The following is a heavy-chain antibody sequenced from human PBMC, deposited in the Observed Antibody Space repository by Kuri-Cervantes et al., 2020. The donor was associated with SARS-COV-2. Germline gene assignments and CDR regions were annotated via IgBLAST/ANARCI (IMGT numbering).Heavy chain of an antibody. D-gene: IGHD2-2*02. CDR2: ISGSGGST. Sequence: GESLKISGAASGFTFSSYSMNWVRQAPGKGLEWVSAISGSGGSTYYADSVKGRFTISRDNSKNTLYLQMNSLRAEDTAVYYCAKDLTFVVAAPAVIRATKALPITWGQGTLVAVSS. CDR3: AKDLTFVVAAPAVIRATKALPIT. V-gene: IGHV3-23*01. CDR1: GFTFSSYS. J-gene: IGHJ5*02.